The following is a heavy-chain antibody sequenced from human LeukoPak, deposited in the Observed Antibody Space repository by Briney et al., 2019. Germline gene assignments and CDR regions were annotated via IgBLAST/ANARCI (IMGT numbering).Heavy chain of an antibody. V-gene: IGHV3-11*06. CDR2: ISSSSSYT. D-gene: IGHD3-10*01. CDR3: AKSMVRGVIPDY. J-gene: IGHJ4*02. Sequence: GGSLRLSCAASGFTFSDYYMSWIRQAPGKGLEWVSYISSSSSYTNYADSVKGRFTISRDNAMNSLYLQMNSLRDEDTAVYYCAKSMVRGVIPDYWGQGTLVTVSS. CDR1: GFTFSDYY.